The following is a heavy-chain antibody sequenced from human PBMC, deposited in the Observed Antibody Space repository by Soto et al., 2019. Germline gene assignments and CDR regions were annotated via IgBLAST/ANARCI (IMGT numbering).Heavy chain of an antibody. CDR2: IYYSGST. Sequence: SETLSLTCTVSGGSLTSSSYYWGWNRQPPGKGLEWIGSIYYSGSTYYNPSLKSRVTISVDTSKNQFSLKLSSVTAADMALYYCARLPLDSSGWSNEWGQGTLVTVSS. CDR3: ARLPLDSSGWSNE. D-gene: IGHD6-19*01. CDR1: GGSLTSSSYY. V-gene: IGHV4-39*01. J-gene: IGHJ4*02.